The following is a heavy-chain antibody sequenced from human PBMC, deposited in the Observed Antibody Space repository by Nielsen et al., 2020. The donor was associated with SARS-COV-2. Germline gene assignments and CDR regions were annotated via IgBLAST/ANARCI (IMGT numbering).Heavy chain of an antibody. Sequence: SETLSLTCTVSGGSISSSSYYWGWIRQPPGKGLEWIGSIYYSGSTYYNPSLKSRVTISVDTSKNQFSLKLSSVTAADTAVYYCAKYCSGGSCYDDAFDIWGQGTMVTVSS. D-gene: IGHD2-15*01. CDR2: IYYSGST. CDR1: GGSISSSSYY. CDR3: AKYCSGGSCYDDAFDI. J-gene: IGHJ3*02. V-gene: IGHV4-39*01.